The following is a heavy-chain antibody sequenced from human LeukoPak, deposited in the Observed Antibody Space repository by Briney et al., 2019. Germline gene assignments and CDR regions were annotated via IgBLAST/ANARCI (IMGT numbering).Heavy chain of an antibody. D-gene: IGHD3-9*01. Sequence: SETLSLTCTVSGGSISSYYWSWIRQPPGKGLEWIGYIYYSGSTNYNPSLKSRVTISVDTSKNQFSLKLSSVTAADTAVYYCARVDYDILTGYYTTFDYWGQGTLVTVSS. CDR2: IYYSGST. CDR3: ARVDYDILTGYYTTFDY. V-gene: IGHV4-59*01. CDR1: GGSISSYY. J-gene: IGHJ4*02.